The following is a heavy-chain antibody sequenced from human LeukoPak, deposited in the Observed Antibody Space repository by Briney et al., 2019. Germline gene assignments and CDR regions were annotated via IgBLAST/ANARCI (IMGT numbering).Heavy chain of an antibody. D-gene: IGHD3-22*01. Sequence: SETLTLTCAVYGGSFSGYYWSWIRQPPGKGLEWIGEINHSGSNKYNPSLKSRVTRSVDTTKNQFSLKLSSVTAADTAVYYCARGEEYYYDSSGYYDFDYWGQGTLVTVSS. V-gene: IGHV4-34*01. CDR3: ARGEEYYYDSSGYYDFDY. CDR2: INHSGSN. J-gene: IGHJ4*02. CDR1: GGSFSGYY.